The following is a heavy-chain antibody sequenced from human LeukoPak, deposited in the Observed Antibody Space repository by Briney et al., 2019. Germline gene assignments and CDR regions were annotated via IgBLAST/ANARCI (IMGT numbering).Heavy chain of an antibody. J-gene: IGHJ4*02. Sequence: PGGSLRLSCAASGFTFSSYSMNWVRQAPGKGLEWVSSISSSSSYIYYADSVKGRFTISRDNAKNSLYLQMNSLRAEDTAVYYCARDKYSYGPLDYGDYWGQGILVTVSS. CDR3: ARDKYSYGPLDYGDY. V-gene: IGHV3-21*01. CDR2: ISSSSSYI. D-gene: IGHD5-18*01. CDR1: GFTFSSYS.